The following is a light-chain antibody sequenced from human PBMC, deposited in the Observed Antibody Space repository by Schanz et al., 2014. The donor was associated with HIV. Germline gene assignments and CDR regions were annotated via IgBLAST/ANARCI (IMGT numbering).Light chain of an antibody. CDR2: DVD. CDR1: SSDVGGYNY. Sequence: QSALTQPASVSGSPGQSITISCTGTSSDVGGYNYVSWYQQHPGKAPKLIIYDVDNRPSGVSSRFSASKSGNTASLTVSGLQAEDEADYYCGSFAGSNTRGLVFGTGTKLTVL. CDR3: GSFAGSNTRGLV. V-gene: IGLV2-14*03. J-gene: IGLJ1*01.